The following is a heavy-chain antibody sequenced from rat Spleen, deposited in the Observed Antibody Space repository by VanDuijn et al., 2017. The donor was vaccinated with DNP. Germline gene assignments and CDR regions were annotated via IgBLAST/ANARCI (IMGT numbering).Heavy chain of an antibody. CDR3: TRDDYGSYWDY. D-gene: IGHD1-3*01. J-gene: IGHJ2*01. CDR2: MWSGGST. CDR1: GFSLTDYS. V-gene: IGHV2S63*01. Sequence: EVQLKESGPGLVQPSQTLSLTCTVSGFSLTDYSVHWVRQPPGKGLEWMGVMWSGGSTAYNSALNSRLSISRDTSKSQVFLKMKSLQTEVTAIYDCTRDDYGSYWDYWGQGVMVTVSS.